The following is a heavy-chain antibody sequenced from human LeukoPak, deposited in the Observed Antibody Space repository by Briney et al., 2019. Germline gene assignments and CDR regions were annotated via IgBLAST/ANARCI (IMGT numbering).Heavy chain of an antibody. CDR3: ARDHGSGSYGLAHQQNWFDP. J-gene: IGHJ5*02. Sequence: SETLSLTCTVSGGSISSYYWSWIRQPAGKGLEWIGRIYTSGSTNYNPSLKSRVTMSVDTSKNQFSLKLSSVTAADTAVYYCARDHGSGSYGLAHQQNWFDPWGQGTLVTVSS. D-gene: IGHD3-10*01. CDR2: IYTSGST. V-gene: IGHV4-4*07. CDR1: GGSISSYY.